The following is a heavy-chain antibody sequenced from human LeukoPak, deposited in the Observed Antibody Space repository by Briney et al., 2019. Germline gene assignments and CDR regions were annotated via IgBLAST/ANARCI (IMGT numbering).Heavy chain of an antibody. D-gene: IGHD3-3*01. CDR3: AREGKGFWSGPFDY. Sequence: PSETLSLTCTVSGGSISSGGYSWSWIRQHPGKGLEWIGYIYYSGSTYYNPSLKSRVTISVDTSKNQFSLKLSSVTAADTAVYYCAREGKGFWSGPFDYWGQGTLVTVSS. CDR2: IYYSGST. V-gene: IGHV4-31*03. J-gene: IGHJ4*02. CDR1: GGSISSGGYS.